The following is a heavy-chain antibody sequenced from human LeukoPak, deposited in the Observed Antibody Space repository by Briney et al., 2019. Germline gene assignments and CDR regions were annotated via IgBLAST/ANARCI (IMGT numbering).Heavy chain of an antibody. J-gene: IGHJ4*02. D-gene: IGHD3-22*01. CDR1: GFTFSSYE. CDR3: AKGEGYYDSSGYYHY. V-gene: IGHV3-23*01. CDR2: ISGSGGST. Sequence: PGGSLRLSCAASGFTFSSYEMSWVRQAPGKGLEWVSAISGSGGSTYYADSVKGRFTISRDYSKNTLYLQMNSLRAEDTAVYYCAKGEGYYDSSGYYHYWGQGTLVTVSS.